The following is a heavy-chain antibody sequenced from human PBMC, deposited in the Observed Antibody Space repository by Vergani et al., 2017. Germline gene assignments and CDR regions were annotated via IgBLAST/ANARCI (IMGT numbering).Heavy chain of an antibody. CDR1: GFTFSSNW. CDR2: INSDGSSI. V-gene: IGHV3-74*01. Sequence: VQLVESGGGVVQRGGSLRLSCVGSGFTFSSNWMHWVRQVPGKGLEWVSRINSDGSSISYADSVKGRFTISRDNAKNTMYLQMNSLTAEDTAVYYCGRELGIPWGQGTLVTVSS. J-gene: IGHJ5*02. CDR3: GRELGIP. D-gene: IGHD3-16*01.